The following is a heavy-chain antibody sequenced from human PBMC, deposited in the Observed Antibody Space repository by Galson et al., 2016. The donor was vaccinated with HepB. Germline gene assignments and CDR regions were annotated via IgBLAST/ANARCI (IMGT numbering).Heavy chain of an antibody. V-gene: IGHV3-33*01. CDR2: IWYDGSNK. Sequence: SQRLSCAASGFTFSSYGMHWVRQAPGKGLEWVGVIWYDGSNKCYADSVKGRFTISRDNSKNTLYLPMNSLRAEDTSVYYCARDTKGRVEVVVAANYYYYYGMDVWGQGTTVTVSS. J-gene: IGHJ6*02. CDR1: GFTFSSYG. CDR3: ARDTKGRVEVVVAANYYYYYGMDV. D-gene: IGHD2-15*01.